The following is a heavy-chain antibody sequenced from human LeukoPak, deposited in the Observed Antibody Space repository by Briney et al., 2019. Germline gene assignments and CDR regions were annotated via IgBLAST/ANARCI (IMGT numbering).Heavy chain of an antibody. V-gene: IGHV5-51*01. CDR3: AREGLLRGYYSGMDV. CDR1: GYSFTSNW. CDR2: IHLRDSDT. Sequence: GESLKISCKGSGYSFTSNWIGWVRQMPGKGLEWIGIIHLRDSDTKYSPSFQGQVTISVDKSISTAYLQWSSLKVSDTAMYYCAREGLLRGYYSGMDVWGQGTTVTVSS. J-gene: IGHJ6*02. D-gene: IGHD2-21*02.